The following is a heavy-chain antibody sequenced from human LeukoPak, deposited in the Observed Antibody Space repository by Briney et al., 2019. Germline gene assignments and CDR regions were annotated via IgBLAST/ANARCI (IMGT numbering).Heavy chain of an antibody. CDR3: ARGLASGYPPIPFDY. J-gene: IGHJ4*02. CDR2: INHSGST. V-gene: IGHV4-39*07. CDR1: GVSISSSNYC. Sequence: SETLSLTCTVSGVSISSSNYCWGWIRQPPGKGLEWIGEINHSGSTNYNPSLKSRVTISVDTSKNQFSLKLSSVTAADTAVYYCARGLASGYPPIPFDYWGQGTLVTVSS. D-gene: IGHD3-3*01.